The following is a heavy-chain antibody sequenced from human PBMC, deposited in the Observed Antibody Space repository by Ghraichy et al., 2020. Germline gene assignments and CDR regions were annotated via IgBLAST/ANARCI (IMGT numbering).Heavy chain of an antibody. D-gene: IGHD3-22*01. CDR2: IYSSEDI. CDR1: SGSISTYY. J-gene: IGHJ4*02. CDR3: AREATDSGYPYYFDH. V-gene: IGHV4-4*07. Sequence: SETLSLTCTVSSGSISTYYWSWIRQPAGKGLEWIGRIYSSEDINYNPSLKSRVTMSIDTSKNQFSLKLTSVTAADTAVYYCAREATDSGYPYYFDHWGQGTLVTVSS.